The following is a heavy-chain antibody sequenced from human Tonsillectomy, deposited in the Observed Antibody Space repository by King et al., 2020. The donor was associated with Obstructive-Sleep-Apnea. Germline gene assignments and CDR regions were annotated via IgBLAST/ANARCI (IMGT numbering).Heavy chain of an antibody. CDR1: GGSITNYY. J-gene: IGHJ4*02. CDR3: ARWNEGFDY. Sequence: VQLQESGPGLVRPSETLSLTCTVPGGSITNYYWGWIRQPPGKGLELIGYIYYSVITDYNPALRGRVTISVDTAKNQLSLRVTAVTAADTAEYFCARWNEGFDYWGQGTLVTVSS. CDR2: IYYSVIT. D-gene: IGHD1-1*01. V-gene: IGHV4-59*08.